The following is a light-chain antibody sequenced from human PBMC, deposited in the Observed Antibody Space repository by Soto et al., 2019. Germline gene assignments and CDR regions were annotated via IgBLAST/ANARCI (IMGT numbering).Light chain of an antibody. CDR2: EAS. J-gene: IGKJ4*01. CDR3: QQYDDLPFT. V-gene: IGKV1-33*01. Sequence: DIQMTQSPSSLSASVGDRVTITCQESQAIGNYLTWYQQKPGKAPKILIYEASNLETGVPSRFSGSGSGTDFTFTINSLQPEDIATYYCQQYDDLPFTFGGGTKVEIK. CDR1: QAIGNY.